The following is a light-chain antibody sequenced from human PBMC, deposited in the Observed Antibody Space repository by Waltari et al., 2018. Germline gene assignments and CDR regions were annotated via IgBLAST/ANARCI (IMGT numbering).Light chain of an antibody. CDR1: SSDVGGYNY. V-gene: IGLV2-14*01. CDR3: SSYTSSSTVV. Sequence: QSALTQPASVSGSPGQSITISCTGTSSDVGGYNYVPWYQQHPGKAPKRMIYEVSKRPSGVSNRFSGSKSGNPASLTISGLQAEDEADYYCSSYTSSSTVVFGGGTKLTVL. J-gene: IGLJ2*01. CDR2: EVS.